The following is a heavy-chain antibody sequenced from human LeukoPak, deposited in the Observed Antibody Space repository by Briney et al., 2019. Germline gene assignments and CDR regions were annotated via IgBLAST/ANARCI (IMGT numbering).Heavy chain of an antibody. CDR3: ARVYYSSGWGIDY. CDR2: INHSGST. J-gene: IGHJ4*02. V-gene: IGHV4-34*01. D-gene: IGHD6-19*01. Sequence: SETLSLTCAVYGGSFSGYYWSWIRQPPGKGLEWIGEINHSGSTNYNPSLKSRVTISVDTSKNQFSLKLSSVTAADTAVYYCARVYYSSGWGIDYWGQGTLVTVSS. CDR1: GGSFSGYY.